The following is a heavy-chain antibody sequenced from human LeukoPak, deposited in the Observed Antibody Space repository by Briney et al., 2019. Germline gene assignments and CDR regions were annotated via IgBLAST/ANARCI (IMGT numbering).Heavy chain of an antibody. D-gene: IGHD3-10*01. Sequence: ASVKVSCKASGYTFTSYDINWVRQAPGQGLEWMGWMNPNSGNTGYAQKFQGRVTMTRNTSISTAYMELSSLRSEDTAVYYCARAADYYGSGTSDYMDVWGKGTTVTISS. CDR3: ARAADYYGSGTSDYMDV. J-gene: IGHJ6*03. V-gene: IGHV1-8*01. CDR1: GYTFTSYD. CDR2: MNPNSGNT.